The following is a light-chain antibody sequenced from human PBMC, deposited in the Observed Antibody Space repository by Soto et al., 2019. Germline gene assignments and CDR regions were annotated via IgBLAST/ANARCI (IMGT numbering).Light chain of an antibody. V-gene: IGLV1-40*01. J-gene: IGLJ1*01. CDR3: QSYDSSLSVF. Sequence: QTVVTQPPSVSGAPGQRVTISCTGSSSNIGAGYDVHWYQQLPGTAPKLLIYGNSNRPSGVPDRFSGSKSGTSASLAITGLQAEDEADYYCQSYDSSLSVFFGTGTQLTVL. CDR1: SSNIGAGYD. CDR2: GNS.